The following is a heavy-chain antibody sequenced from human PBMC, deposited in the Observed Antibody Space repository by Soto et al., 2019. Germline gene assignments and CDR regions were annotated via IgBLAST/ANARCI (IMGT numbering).Heavy chain of an antibody. V-gene: IGHV4-31*03. J-gene: IGHJ5*02. D-gene: IGHD3-22*01. CDR3: ARAEVYSSWGLFDP. CDR2: IYYRGST. CDR1: GGSISSGAYF. Sequence: QVQLQESGPGLVKPSQTLSLTCTVSGGSISSGAYFWSWIRQHPGRGLEWIGYIYYRGSTYYNPSLKSRLTISVDTSKNQFSLNLTSVTAADTAVYYCARAEVYSSWGLFDPWGQGTLVTVSS.